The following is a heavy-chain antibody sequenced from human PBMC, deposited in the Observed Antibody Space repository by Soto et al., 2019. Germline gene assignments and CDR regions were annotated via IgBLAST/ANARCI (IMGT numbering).Heavy chain of an antibody. CDR2: ISYDGSNK. CDR3: ARDRGSGATYPYYYGMDV. J-gene: IGHJ6*02. Sequence: LRLSCAASGFTFSSYAMHWVRQAPGKGLEWVAVISYDGSNKYYADSVKGRFTISRDNSKNTLYLQMNSLRAEDTAVYYCARDRGSGATYPYYYGMDVWGQGTTVTVS. V-gene: IGHV3-30-3*01. D-gene: IGHD3-16*01. CDR1: GFTFSSYA.